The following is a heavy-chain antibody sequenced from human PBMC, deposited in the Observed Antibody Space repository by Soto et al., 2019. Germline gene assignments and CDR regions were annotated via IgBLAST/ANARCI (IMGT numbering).Heavy chain of an antibody. CDR3: ATHREVGATTSLDY. J-gene: IGHJ4*02. CDR2: ISAYNGNT. Sequence: SVKVSFTTSVYPFTSYCLSWVRQAPGQGLEWMGWISAYNGNTNYAQKLQGRVTMTTDTSTSTAYMELRSLRSDDTAVYYCATHREVGATTSLDYWGQGTLVTVSS. CDR1: VYPFTSYC. D-gene: IGHD1-26*01. V-gene: IGHV1-18*04.